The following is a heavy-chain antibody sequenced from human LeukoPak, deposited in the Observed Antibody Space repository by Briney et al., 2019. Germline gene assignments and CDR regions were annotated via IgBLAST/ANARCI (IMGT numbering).Heavy chain of an antibody. CDR3: ARDLGYGDYELDY. CDR2: IIPILGIA. Sequence: SVKVSCKASGGTFSSYTISWVRQAPGQGLEWMGRIIPILGIANYAQKFQGRVTITADKSTSTAYMELSSLRSEDTAVYYCARDLGYGDYELDYWGQGTLVTVSS. D-gene: IGHD4-17*01. J-gene: IGHJ4*02. CDR1: GGTFSSYT. V-gene: IGHV1-69*04.